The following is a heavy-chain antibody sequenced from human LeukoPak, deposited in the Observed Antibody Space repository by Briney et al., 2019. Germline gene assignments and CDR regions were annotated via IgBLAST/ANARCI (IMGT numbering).Heavy chain of an antibody. CDR3: AKGAAAPYFDY. J-gene: IGHJ4*02. Sequence: GGPLRLSCAASGFTFDDYAMHWVRHAPGKGLEWVSGISWNSGSIGYADSVKGRFTISRDNAKNSLYLQMNSLRAEDTALYYCAKGAAAPYFDYWGQGTLVTVSS. V-gene: IGHV3-9*01. D-gene: IGHD6-13*01. CDR1: GFTFDDYA. CDR2: ISWNSGSI.